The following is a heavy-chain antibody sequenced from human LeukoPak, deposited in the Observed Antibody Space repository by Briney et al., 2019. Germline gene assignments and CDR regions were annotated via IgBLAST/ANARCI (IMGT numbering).Heavy chain of an antibody. CDR1: GFTFSSYW. Sequence: GGSLRLSCEASGFTFSSYWMSWFRQAPGKGLEWVANIKQDGSEKYYVDSVKGRFTISRDNAKNSLYLQMNSLRAEDTAVYYCARDGSSWAIDYWGQGTLVTVSS. J-gene: IGHJ4*02. V-gene: IGHV3-7*01. D-gene: IGHD6-13*01. CDR3: ARDGSSWAIDY. CDR2: IKQDGSEK.